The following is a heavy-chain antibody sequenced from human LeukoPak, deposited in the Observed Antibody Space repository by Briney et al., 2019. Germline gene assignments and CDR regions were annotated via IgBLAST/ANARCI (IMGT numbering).Heavy chain of an antibody. J-gene: IGHJ4*02. D-gene: IGHD3-10*01. CDR1: GGSFSSTNYF. CDR2: IYFGGSGGT. Sequence: SETLSLTCTVSGGSFSSTNYFWGWIRQPPGKGLEWIGTIYFGGSGGTYYNPSLRGRVTISVDTSKNQFSLKLTSVTAADTAVYYCARQVVNFGDLYYFDSWGQRALVTVSS. CDR3: ARQVVNFGDLYYFDS. V-gene: IGHV4-39*01.